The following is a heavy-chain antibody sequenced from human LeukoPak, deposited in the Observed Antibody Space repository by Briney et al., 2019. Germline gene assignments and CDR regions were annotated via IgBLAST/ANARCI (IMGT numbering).Heavy chain of an antibody. CDR2: IKPDGSEK. CDR1: GFTFSTYW. D-gene: IGHD3-16*01. CDR3: ARFGVPYGVDV. Sequence: PGGSLRPSCAASGFTFSTYWMSWVRQGPGKGLEWVANIKPDGSEKDYVDSLKGRFTISRDNAKNSLYLQVSSLRAEDTAVYYCARFGVPYGVDVWGQGTTVTVSS. J-gene: IGHJ6*02. V-gene: IGHV3-7*04.